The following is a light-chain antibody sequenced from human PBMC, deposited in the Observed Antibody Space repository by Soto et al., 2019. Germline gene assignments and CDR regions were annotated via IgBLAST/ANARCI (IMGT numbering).Light chain of an antibody. V-gene: IGLV2-18*02. CDR1: SSDVGSYNR. CDR2: EVS. Sequence: QSVLTQLPSVSGSPGQSVAISCTGTSSDVGSYNRVSWYQQPPGAAPKLMIYEVSNRPSGVPDRFSGSKSGNTASLTFSGLQAEDEADYYCNSYTGSSTYVFGTGTKSPS. J-gene: IGLJ1*01. CDR3: NSYTGSSTYV.